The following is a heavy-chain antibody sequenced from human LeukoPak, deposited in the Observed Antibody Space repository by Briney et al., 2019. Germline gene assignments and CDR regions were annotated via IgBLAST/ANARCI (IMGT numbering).Heavy chain of an antibody. CDR2: IIPIFGIA. V-gene: IGHV1-69*10. J-gene: IGHJ5*02. CDR3: ARSPGYSGYDHNWFDP. Sequence: ASVKVSCKASGGTFSSYAISWVRQAPGQGLEWMGGIIPIFGIANYAQKFQGRVTITADKSTSTAYMELSSLRSEDTAVYYCARSPGYSGYDHNWFDPWGQGTLVAVSS. D-gene: IGHD5-12*01. CDR1: GGTFSSYA.